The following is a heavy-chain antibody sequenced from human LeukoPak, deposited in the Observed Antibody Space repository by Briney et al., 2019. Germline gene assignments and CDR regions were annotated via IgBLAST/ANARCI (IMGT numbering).Heavy chain of an antibody. D-gene: IGHD6-19*01. Sequence: SETLSLTCTVSGGSISSYYWSWIRQPAGKGLEWIGRIYTSRSTNYNPSLKSRVTMSVDTSKNQFSLKLSSVTAADTAVYYCAREYTLYRSGWFLDYWGQGTVVTVSS. V-gene: IGHV4-4*07. CDR1: GGSISSYY. CDR2: IYTSRST. J-gene: IGHJ4*02. CDR3: AREYTLYRSGWFLDY.